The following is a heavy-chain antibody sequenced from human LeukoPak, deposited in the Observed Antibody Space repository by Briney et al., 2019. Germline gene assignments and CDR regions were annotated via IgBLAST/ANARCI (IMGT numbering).Heavy chain of an antibody. CDR1: GGSISSYY. V-gene: IGHV4-59*01. CDR2: IYHSGST. Sequence: PSETLSLTCTVSGGSISSYYWSWIRRPPGKGLEWIGYIYHSGSTNYNPSLKSRVTISVDTSKNQFSLKLSSVTAADTAVYYCARWGQIRGADYWGQGTLVTVSS. J-gene: IGHJ4*02. D-gene: IGHD3-10*01. CDR3: ARWGQIRGADY.